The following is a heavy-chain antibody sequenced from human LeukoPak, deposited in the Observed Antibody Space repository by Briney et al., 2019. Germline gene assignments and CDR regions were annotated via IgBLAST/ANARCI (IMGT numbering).Heavy chain of an antibody. Sequence: GASVKVSCKASGYTFTGYYMHRVRQAPGQGLEWMGWINPNSGGTNNAQKFQGRVTMTRDTSISTAYMELSRLRSDDTAVYYCARGGGVYDFWSGYLYLDWWGQGTLVTVSS. CDR2: INPNSGGT. V-gene: IGHV1-2*02. J-gene: IGHJ4*02. D-gene: IGHD3-3*01. CDR1: GYTFTGYY. CDR3: ARGGGVYDFWSGYLYLDW.